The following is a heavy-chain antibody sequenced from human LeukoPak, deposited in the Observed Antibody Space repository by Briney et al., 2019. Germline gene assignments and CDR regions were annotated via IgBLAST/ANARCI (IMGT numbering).Heavy chain of an antibody. V-gene: IGHV1-8*03. Sequence: ASVKVSCKASGFTFTSYDIHWVRQAPGQGLEWMGWMSPQSGDTGYAQRFQGRITITRDTAISTAYMELSSLRSEDTAVYHCARAIMNYDFLSGYYPNWLDPWGQGTLVTVSS. D-gene: IGHD3-3*01. J-gene: IGHJ5*02. CDR1: GFTFTSYD. CDR3: ARAIMNYDFLSGYYPNWLDP. CDR2: MSPQSGDT.